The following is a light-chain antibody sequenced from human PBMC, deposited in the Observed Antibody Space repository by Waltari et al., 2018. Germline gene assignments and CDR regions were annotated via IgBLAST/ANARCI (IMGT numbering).Light chain of an antibody. V-gene: IGLV3-27*01. CDR1: ILAKKY. CDR3: FSAADNNWV. CDR2: EDS. Sequence: SYELTQPSSVSVSPGQTAKILCSGDILAKKYARWFQQKPGQAPLLLIYEDSERPSEIPGRFSGSNSGTTVTLTITGAHVDDEADYYCFSAADNNWVFGGGTKLTVL. J-gene: IGLJ3*02.